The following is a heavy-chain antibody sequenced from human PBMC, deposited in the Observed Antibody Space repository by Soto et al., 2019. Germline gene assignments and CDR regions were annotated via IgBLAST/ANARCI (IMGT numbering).Heavy chain of an antibody. Sequence: QVQLVQSGTEVKKPGSSVKVFCKASGGTFRNYPINWVRQAPGQGLEWMGSIFPLTDIPDYAQNFQARLTISADKSTSTAYMELRSLTSDDTAMYFCARGPLVVLNYFESWGQGTLVTVSS. J-gene: IGHJ4*02. CDR1: GGTFRNYP. V-gene: IGHV1-69*02. CDR3: ARGPLVVLNYFES. CDR2: IFPLTDIP.